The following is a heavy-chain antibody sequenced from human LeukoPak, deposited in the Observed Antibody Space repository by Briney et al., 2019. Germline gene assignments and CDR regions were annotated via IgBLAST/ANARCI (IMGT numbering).Heavy chain of an antibody. CDR3: ATDPLQNSYLNYVDI. Sequence: QAGGSLRLSCAASGFTFSSYGVSWVRQPPGKGLEWVASINTIGRTTYLADSVKARFTISRDNSKKLLYLQMVGLRAEDTAMYFCATDPLQNSYLNYVDIWGEGTTVIVSS. CDR1: GFTFSSYG. V-gene: IGHV3-23*05. CDR2: INTIGRTT. D-gene: IGHD3-16*01. J-gene: IGHJ6*04.